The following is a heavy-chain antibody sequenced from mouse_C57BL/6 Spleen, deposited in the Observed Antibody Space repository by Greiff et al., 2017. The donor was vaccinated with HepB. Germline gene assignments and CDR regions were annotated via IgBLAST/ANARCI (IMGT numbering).Heavy chain of an antibody. Sequence: VKLMESGPELVKPGASVKISCKASGYSFTSYYIHWVKQRPGQGLEWIGWIYPGSGNTKYNEKFKGKATLTADTSSSTAYMQLSSLTSEDSAVYYCARRGVHWYFDVWGTGTTVTVSS. CDR1: GYSFTSYY. V-gene: IGHV1-66*01. J-gene: IGHJ1*03. CDR2: IYPGSGNT. CDR3: ARRGVHWYFDV.